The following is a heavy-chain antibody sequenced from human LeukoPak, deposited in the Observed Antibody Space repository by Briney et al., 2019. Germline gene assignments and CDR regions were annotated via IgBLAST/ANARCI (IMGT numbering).Heavy chain of an antibody. Sequence: GGSLRLSCAASGFIFSDYAMNWVRQAPGKGLEWVSTIAYAGTYYADSVKGRFITSRDDSKSTLYLQMNSLRADDTAAYFCANRYVSEYWGQGILVTVSS. CDR1: GFIFSDYA. D-gene: IGHD3-16*01. CDR2: IAYAGT. CDR3: ANRYVSEY. J-gene: IGHJ4*02. V-gene: IGHV3-23*01.